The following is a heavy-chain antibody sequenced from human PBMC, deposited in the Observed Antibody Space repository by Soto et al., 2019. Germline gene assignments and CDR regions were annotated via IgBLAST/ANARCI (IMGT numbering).Heavy chain of an antibody. V-gene: IGHV4-59*01. D-gene: IGHD2-15*01. J-gene: IGHJ4*02. Sequence: PSETLSLTCTVSGGSISGSYWSWIRQTPGKVLEWVGYIHYSGSTNYNPSLKSRVTMSVDSAKNQFSLQLSSVTAADTAVYFCTKYRGTDAEGYSFGYWGQGALVTVSS. CDR3: TKYRGTDAEGYSFGY. CDR2: IHYSGST. CDR1: GGSISGSY.